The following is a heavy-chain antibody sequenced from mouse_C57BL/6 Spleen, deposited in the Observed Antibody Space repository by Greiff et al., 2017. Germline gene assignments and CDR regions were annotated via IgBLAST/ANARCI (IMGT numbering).Heavy chain of an antibody. J-gene: IGHJ3*01. CDR2: INPNNGGT. Sequence: VQLQQSGPELVKPGASVKIPCKASGYTFTDYNMDWVKQSHGKSLEWIGDINPNNGGTIYNQKFKGKAALTVDKSSSTAYMELRSLTSEDTAVYYCASVGAWFAYWGQGTLVTVSA. CDR3: ASVGAWFAY. V-gene: IGHV1-18*01. D-gene: IGHD3-3*01. CDR1: GYTFTDYN.